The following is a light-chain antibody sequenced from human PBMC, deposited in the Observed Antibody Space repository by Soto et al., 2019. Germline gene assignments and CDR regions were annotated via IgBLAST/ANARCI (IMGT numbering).Light chain of an antibody. CDR1: HSVSYY. Sequence: EIVLTQSPGTLSSSPGERATLSCRASHSVSYYLAWCQQKPGQAPRLLIYGASRRATGIPDRFSGSASGTDFTLTISRLEPEDFAVYFCQQYSDLPMTFGQGTRLEIK. J-gene: IGKJ5*01. V-gene: IGKV3-20*01. CDR3: QQYSDLPMT. CDR2: GAS.